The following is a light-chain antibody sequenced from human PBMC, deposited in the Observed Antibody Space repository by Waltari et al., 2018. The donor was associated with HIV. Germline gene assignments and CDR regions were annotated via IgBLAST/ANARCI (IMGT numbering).Light chain of an antibody. V-gene: IGLV3-1*01. CDR1: KLGDNY. CDR3: QAGDSRTVCV. J-gene: IGLJ1*01. Sequence: SYDLTQPPSVSVSPGQTANITCSGDKLGDNYVCWYQQKPGQSPMLVMYRDSKRPSGIPERFSGSNSGNTATLTISGAQAMDEADYYCQAGDSRTVCVFGTGTKVTVL. CDR2: RDS.